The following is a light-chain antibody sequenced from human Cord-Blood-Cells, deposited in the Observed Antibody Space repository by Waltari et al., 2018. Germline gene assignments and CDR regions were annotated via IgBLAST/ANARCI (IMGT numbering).Light chain of an antibody. J-gene: IGKJ2*01. CDR3: MQALQTPYT. Sequence: DIVMTQSPLSLPVTPGEPATISYRSSQSLLHSNGYNYLDWYLQKPGQSPQLLIYLGSNRASGVPGRFSGSRSGTDFTLKVSRVEAEDVGVYYFMQALQTPYTFGQWTKLEIK. CDR1: QSLLHSNGYNY. V-gene: IGKV2-28*01. CDR2: LGS.